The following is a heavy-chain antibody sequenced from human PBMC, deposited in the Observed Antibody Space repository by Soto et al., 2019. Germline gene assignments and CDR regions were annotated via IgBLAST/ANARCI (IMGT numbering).Heavy chain of an antibody. CDR3: RSSTSCYDESCVDV. D-gene: IGHD2-2*01. Sequence: SETLSLTCAVSGYSISSGNYWAWIRQPPGRGLEWIGSLCHIGSTHYNTSLKSRVTISVDTSKNHFSLELSSVTAADTAIYYCRSSTSCYDESCVDVWGQGTMVTVSS. V-gene: IGHV4-38-2*01. CDR1: GYSISSGNY. CDR2: LCHIGST. J-gene: IGHJ6*02.